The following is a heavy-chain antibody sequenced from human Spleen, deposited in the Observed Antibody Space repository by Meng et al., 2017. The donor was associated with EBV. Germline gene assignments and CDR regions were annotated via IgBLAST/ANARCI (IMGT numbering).Heavy chain of an antibody. Sequence: QIQLRPSGAEVKKPGASVKVSCKASGYTFTNYDINWVRQATGQGLEWMGWMNPNSGNTGSAQKFQGRVTITRNTSISTAYMELSSLKSEDTAVYYCSTYGGTDFDYWGLGTLVTVSS. J-gene: IGHJ4*02. CDR1: GYTFTNYD. CDR2: MNPNSGNT. CDR3: STYGGTDFDY. V-gene: IGHV1-8*01. D-gene: IGHD4-23*01.